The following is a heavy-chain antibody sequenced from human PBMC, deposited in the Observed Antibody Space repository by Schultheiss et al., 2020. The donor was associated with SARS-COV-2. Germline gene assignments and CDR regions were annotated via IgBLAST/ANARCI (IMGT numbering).Heavy chain of an antibody. V-gene: IGHV4-34*01. D-gene: IGHD2-15*01. CDR3: ARGFGGSCYNY. CDR2: IYRSGST. J-gene: IGHJ4*02. CDR1: GGSFSGYY. Sequence: SETLSLTCAVYGGSFSGYYWSWIRQPPGKGLEWIGSIYRSGSTYYNPSLKSRVTISVDTSKNQFSLKLSSVTAADTAVYYCARGFGGSCYNYWGQGTLVTVSS.